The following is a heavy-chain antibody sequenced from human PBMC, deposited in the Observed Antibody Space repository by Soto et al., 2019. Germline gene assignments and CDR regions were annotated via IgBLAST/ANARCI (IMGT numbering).Heavy chain of an antibody. Sequence: SGTLSLTCTVSGASISGFYWSWIRKSAWKGLVGIGRIYATGTTDYNPSLKSRVMMSVDTSKKQFSLKLRSVTAADTAVYYCVQEGTKTLRDAADPWGQGISVTVSS. CDR1: GASISGFY. D-gene: IGHD1-1*01. CDR2: IYATGTT. V-gene: IGHV4-4*07. J-gene: IGHJ5*02. CDR3: VQEGTKTLRDAADP.